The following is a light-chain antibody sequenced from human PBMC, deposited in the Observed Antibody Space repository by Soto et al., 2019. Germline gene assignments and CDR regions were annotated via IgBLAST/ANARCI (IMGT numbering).Light chain of an antibody. V-gene: IGKV4-1*01. J-gene: IGKJ5*01. CDR2: WAS. CDR3: QQYYSTPIT. Sequence: DIVMTQSPDSLAVSLGERATINCKSSQSVLYSSNNKNYLAWYQQKPGQPPKLLIYWASTRESGVPDRFSGSGSGTDFTRTISSLQDEDVAVYYCQQYYSTPITFGQGTRLEIK. CDR1: QSVLYSSNNKNY.